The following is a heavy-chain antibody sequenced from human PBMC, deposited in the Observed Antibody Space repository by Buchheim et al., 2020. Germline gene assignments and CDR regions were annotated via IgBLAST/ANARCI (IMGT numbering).Heavy chain of an antibody. D-gene: IGHD4-23*01. Sequence: QVQLVQSGAEVKKLGASVTVSCKASGYTFTTYGISWARQAPGQGLEWMGWISGYNGNTNSAYKFQGRVTMITDTSTSTTYLELRSLRSDDTAVYYCGRVYLGRWDYWGQGTL. J-gene: IGHJ4*02. CDR2: ISGYNGNT. CDR1: GYTFTTYG. CDR3: GRVYLGRWDY. V-gene: IGHV1-18*01.